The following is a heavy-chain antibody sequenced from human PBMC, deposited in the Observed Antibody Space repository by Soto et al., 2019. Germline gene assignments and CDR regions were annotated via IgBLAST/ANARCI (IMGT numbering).Heavy chain of an antibody. CDR2: IYPLDSQT. D-gene: IGHD1-1*01. V-gene: IGHV5-51*01. Sequence: GESLKISCKGSGYSFSTFWIAWVRQLPGKGLDWVGLIYPLDSQTTYSPSFQGQVTISVDRSIDTAYLHWKTLQASDTAMYFCVRGGKNGNSAVFDYRGPGSLVTGSS. CDR1: GYSFSTFW. J-gene: IGHJ4*02. CDR3: VRGGKNGNSAVFDY.